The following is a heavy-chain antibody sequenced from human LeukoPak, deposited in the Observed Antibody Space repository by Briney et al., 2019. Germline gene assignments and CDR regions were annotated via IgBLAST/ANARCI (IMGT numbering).Heavy chain of an antibody. D-gene: IGHD4/OR15-4a*01. Sequence: GGSLRLSCAASGFTVSDYYMSWIRQAPGKGLEWISYLSSSGSHTNFADSVEGRFTISRDNAKNSLYLQMNSLRVEDTAVYYCSRDGYGALRFDCWGQGTLVTVSS. CDR2: LSSSGSHT. J-gene: IGHJ4*02. CDR1: GFTVSDYY. CDR3: SRDGYGALRFDC. V-gene: IGHV3-11*06.